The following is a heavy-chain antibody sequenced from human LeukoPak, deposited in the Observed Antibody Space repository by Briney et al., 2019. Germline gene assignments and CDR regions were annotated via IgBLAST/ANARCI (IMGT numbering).Heavy chain of an antibody. CDR3: ARLSITAREIDY. CDR2: IYYSGST. Sequence: PETLSLTCTVSGGSISSSSYYWGWIRQPPGKGLEWIGSIYYSGSTYYNPSLKSRVTISVDTAKNQFSLKLSSVTAADTAVYYCARLSITAREIDYWGQGTLVTVSS. D-gene: IGHD6-6*01. CDR1: GGSISSSSYY. J-gene: IGHJ4*02. V-gene: IGHV4-39*01.